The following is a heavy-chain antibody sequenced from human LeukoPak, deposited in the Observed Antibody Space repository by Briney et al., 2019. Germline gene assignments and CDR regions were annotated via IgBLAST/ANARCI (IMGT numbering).Heavy chain of an antibody. CDR1: GFTFSGYA. CDR2: ISDSGVGT. V-gene: IGHV3-23*01. D-gene: IGHD6-19*01. CDR3: AKLSARIAVAGTDY. J-gene: IGHJ4*02. Sequence: GGSLRLSCAASGFTFSGYAMSWVRQAPGKGLEWVSVISDSGVGTYYADSVKGRFTISRDNSKSTMYLQMNSLRAEDTAVYYCAKLSARIAVAGTDYWGQGTLVTVSS.